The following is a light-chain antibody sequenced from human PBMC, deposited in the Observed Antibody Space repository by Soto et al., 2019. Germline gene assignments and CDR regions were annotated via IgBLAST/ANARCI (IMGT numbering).Light chain of an antibody. Sequence: QSVLTKPPSASGTPGQRVTISCSGSSSNIGSNNVNWYQQLPGTAPKLLMYSSNQRPSGVPDRFSGSKSGTSASLAISGLQSEDEADYYCAAWDDSLNGVVFGGGTKLTVL. CDR1: SSNIGSNN. CDR3: AAWDDSLNGVV. V-gene: IGLV1-44*01. J-gene: IGLJ2*01. CDR2: SSN.